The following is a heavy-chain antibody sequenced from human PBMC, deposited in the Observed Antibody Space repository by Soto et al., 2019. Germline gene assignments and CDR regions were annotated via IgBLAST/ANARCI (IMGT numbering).Heavy chain of an antibody. CDR2: IYHSGST. Sequence: SETLSLTCTVSGVSISSGDYYWSWIRQTPGKGLEWIGYIYHSGSTYYNPSLKSRVTISVDRSKNQFSLKLSSVTAADTAVYYCARGNVVPLDYWGQGTLVTVSS. V-gene: IGHV4-30-2*01. CDR3: ARGNVVPLDY. J-gene: IGHJ4*02. CDR1: GVSISSGDYY. D-gene: IGHD2-21*01.